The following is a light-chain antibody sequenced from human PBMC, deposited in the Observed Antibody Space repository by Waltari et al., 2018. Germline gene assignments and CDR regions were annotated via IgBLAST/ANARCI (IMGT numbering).Light chain of an antibody. CDR1: QGISNS. J-gene: IGKJ1*01. CDR2: AAS. V-gene: IGKV1-NL1*01. CDR3: QQYYSTRT. Sequence: DIQMTQSPSSLSASVGDRVTITCRASQGISNSLAWYQQKPGKAPKLLLYAASRLESGVPSRFSGSGSGTDCTLTISSLQPEDFATYYCQQYYSTRTFGQGTKVEIK.